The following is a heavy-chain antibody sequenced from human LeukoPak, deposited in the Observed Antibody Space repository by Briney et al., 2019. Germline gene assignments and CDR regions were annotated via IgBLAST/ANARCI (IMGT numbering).Heavy chain of an antibody. V-gene: IGHV3-23*01. CDR1: GFTFTTNA. D-gene: IGHD5-12*01. CDR3: AKCGNSGCHLIDY. CDR2: ISGRTGGT. J-gene: IGHJ4*01. Sequence: QPGGSLRLSCAASGFTFTTNAMSWVRQAPGKGLEWVSAISGRTGGTYYADSVKGRFTISRDNSKSTLYLQMDSLRAEDTAVYYCAKCGNSGCHLIDYWGHGTLVTVSS.